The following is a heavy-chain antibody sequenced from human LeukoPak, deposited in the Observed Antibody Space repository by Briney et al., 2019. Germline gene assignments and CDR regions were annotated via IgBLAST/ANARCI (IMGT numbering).Heavy chain of an antibody. CDR3: ARDQSGGYKGYFDY. Sequence: GGSLRLSCAASGFTFSSYSMNWVRQAPGKGLEWVAVIWYDGSNKYYADSVKGRFTISRDNSKNTLYLQMNSLRAEDTAVYYCARDQSGGYKGYFDYWGQGTLVTVSS. D-gene: IGHD3-22*01. J-gene: IGHJ4*02. CDR2: IWYDGSNK. CDR1: GFTFSSYS. V-gene: IGHV3-33*08.